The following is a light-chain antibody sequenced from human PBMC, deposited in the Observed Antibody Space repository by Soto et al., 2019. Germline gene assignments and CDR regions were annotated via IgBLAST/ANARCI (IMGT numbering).Light chain of an antibody. CDR3: QQSYSTPSIT. CDR1: QSLSNR. V-gene: IGKV1-39*01. CDR2: DAS. J-gene: IGKJ5*01. Sequence: IQMTQSPSSLSASVGDRVTITCRASQSLSNRLAWYQQKPGKAPKVLIYDASSLQSGVPSKYSGSGSGTDFTLTISSLQPEDFATYYCQQSYSTPSITFGQGTRLEIK.